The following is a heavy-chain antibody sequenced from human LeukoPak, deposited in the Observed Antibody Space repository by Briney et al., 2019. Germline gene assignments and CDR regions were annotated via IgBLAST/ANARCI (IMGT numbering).Heavy chain of an antibody. D-gene: IGHD5-12*01. V-gene: IGHV3-7*05. Sequence: PGGSLRLSCAASRFTFSSYWMTWVRQAPGKGLEWVANIKQDGSEKYYVGPVKGRFTISRDNTKNSLYLQMNSLRAEDTAVYYCAREGGYGGVFDYWGQGTLVTVSS. CDR2: IKQDGSEK. J-gene: IGHJ4*02. CDR3: AREGGYGGVFDY. CDR1: RFTFSSYW.